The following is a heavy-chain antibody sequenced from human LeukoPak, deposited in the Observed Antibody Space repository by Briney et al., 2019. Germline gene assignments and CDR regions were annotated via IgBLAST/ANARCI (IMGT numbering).Heavy chain of an antibody. CDR3: AREVDTAMVKDAFDI. D-gene: IGHD5-18*01. CDR2: INHSGST. Sequence: SETLSLTCAVYGGSFSGYYWSWIRQPPGKGLEWIGEINHSGSTNHNPSLKSRVTISVDTSKNQFSLKLSSVTAADTAVYYCAREVDTAMVKDAFDIWGQGTMVTVSS. J-gene: IGHJ3*02. V-gene: IGHV4-34*01. CDR1: GGSFSGYY.